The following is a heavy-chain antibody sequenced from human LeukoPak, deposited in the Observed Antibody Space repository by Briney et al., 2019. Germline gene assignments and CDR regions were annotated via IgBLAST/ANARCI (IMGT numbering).Heavy chain of an antibody. CDR2: ISSTGGTI. CDR1: GFTFSSNS. CDR3: ATWIYDTLTGYPSFHH. D-gene: IGHD3-9*01. V-gene: IGHV3-48*01. Sequence: GGSLRLSCAASGFTFSSNSMNWARQAPGKGLEWVSYISSTGGTIYYADSVRGRFTISRDGSKNTLYLQMNSLRAEDTAVYYCATWIYDTLTGYPSFHHWGQGTLVTVSS. J-gene: IGHJ4*02.